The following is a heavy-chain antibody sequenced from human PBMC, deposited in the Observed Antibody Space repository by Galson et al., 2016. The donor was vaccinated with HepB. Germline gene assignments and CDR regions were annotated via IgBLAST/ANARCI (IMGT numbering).Heavy chain of an antibody. CDR1: GLPFSTYS. CDR3: VRDSHSGAFDT. V-gene: IGHV3-21*01. Sequence: SLRLSCAASGLPFSTYSMNWVRQAPGKGLEWVAYIHSDSSYIYYADSVNGRFTISRDNAKNSLSLRMNSLRAEDTAVYYCVRDSHSGAFDTWGQGTMVTVSS. J-gene: IGHJ3*02. D-gene: IGHD2-21*01. CDR2: IHSDSSYI.